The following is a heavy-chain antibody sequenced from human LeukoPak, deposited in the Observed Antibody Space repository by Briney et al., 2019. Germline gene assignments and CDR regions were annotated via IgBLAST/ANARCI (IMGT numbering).Heavy chain of an antibody. V-gene: IGHV3-53*01. J-gene: IGHJ4*02. Sequence: GGSLRLSCAASGFTVSSNYMSWVRQAPGKGLEWVSVIYSGGSTYYADSVKGRFTISRDNSNDTLYLQINSLRAEDTAVYYCARGTSGTFKSFDYWGQGTLVTVSS. CDR2: IYSGGST. CDR3: ARGTSGTFKSFDY. CDR1: GFTVSSNY. D-gene: IGHD1-26*01.